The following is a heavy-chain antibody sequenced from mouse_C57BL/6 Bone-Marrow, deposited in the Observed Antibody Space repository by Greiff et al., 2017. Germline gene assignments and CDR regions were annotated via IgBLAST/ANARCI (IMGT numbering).Heavy chain of an antibody. Sequence: VKVVESGPGLVQPSQSLSITCTASGFSLTSYGVHWVRQSPGKGLEWLGVIWRGGSTDYYAAFMSRLSITKDNSKSQVFFKMNSLQADDTAIYYCAKDGYSLFSYWGQGALVTVSA. CDR1: GFSLTSYG. D-gene: IGHD2-3*01. J-gene: IGHJ3*01. CDR3: AKDGYSLFSY. V-gene: IGHV2-5*01. CDR2: IWRGGST.